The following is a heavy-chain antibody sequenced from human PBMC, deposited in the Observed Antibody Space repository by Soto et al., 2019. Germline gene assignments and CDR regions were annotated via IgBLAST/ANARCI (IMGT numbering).Heavy chain of an antibody. D-gene: IGHD1-20*01. V-gene: IGHV1-2*02. CDR2: INPNTDVT. J-gene: IGHJ3*02. CDR3: ARDLWGNWNHIDAFGI. Sequence: ASVKVSCKASGYTFSGYYMHWVRQAPGQGLEWMGWINPNTDVTNYAQRFQGRVTMTRDTSITTAYMELSRLRSDDTAVYYCARDLWGNWNHIDAFGIWGPGTTVTVSS. CDR1: GYTFSGYY.